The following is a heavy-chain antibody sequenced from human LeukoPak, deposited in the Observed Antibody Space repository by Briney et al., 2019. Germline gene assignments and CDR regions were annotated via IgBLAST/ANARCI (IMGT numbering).Heavy chain of an antibody. V-gene: IGHV1-3*01. Sequence: ASVKVSCKTSGYTFINYAVHWVRQAPGQRLEWMGWIKPGNGDTKYSQKFQGRVTITSDTSANTGYLELRSLTSEDTAVYYCARDLLSDSDTYYDYWGQGTLVAVSS. CDR3: ARDLLSDSDTYYDY. J-gene: IGHJ4*02. D-gene: IGHD3-3*01. CDR1: GYTFINYA. CDR2: IKPGNGDT.